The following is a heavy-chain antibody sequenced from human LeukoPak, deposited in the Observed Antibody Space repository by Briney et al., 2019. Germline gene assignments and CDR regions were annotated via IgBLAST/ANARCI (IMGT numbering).Heavy chain of an antibody. CDR2: IRSSSSTI. D-gene: IGHD3-10*01. CDR3: ARDITMVRGIIGYYYGMDV. CDR1: GFTFSSYN. Sequence: GGSLRLSCAASGFTFSSYNMNWVRQAPGKGLEWVSYIRSSSSTIYYADSVKGRFTFSRDNAKNSLYRQMNSLRDEDTAVYYCARDITMVRGIIGYYYGMDVWGQGTTVTVSS. J-gene: IGHJ6*02. V-gene: IGHV3-48*02.